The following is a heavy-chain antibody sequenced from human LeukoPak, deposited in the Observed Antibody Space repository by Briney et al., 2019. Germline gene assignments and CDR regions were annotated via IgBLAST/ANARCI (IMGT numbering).Heavy chain of an antibody. CDR3: ASASWQLAEEVY. CDR1: GFTFSSYG. J-gene: IGHJ4*02. V-gene: IGHV3-23*01. D-gene: IGHD6-6*01. CDR2: INSSGGRT. Sequence: PGGSLRLSCAASGFTFSSYGMHWVRQAPGKGLEWVSDINSSGGRTYYADSVKGRFTISRDNSKNTLFLQMNSLRAEDTAVYYCASASWQLAEEVYWGQGTLVTVSS.